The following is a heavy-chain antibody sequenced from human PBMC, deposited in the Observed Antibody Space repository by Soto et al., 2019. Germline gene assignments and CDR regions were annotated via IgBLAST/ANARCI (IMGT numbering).Heavy chain of an antibody. CDR1: GFTVSSNY. CDR2: IYSGGST. V-gene: IGHV3-53*01. J-gene: IGHJ3*02. D-gene: IGHD4-17*01. Sequence: GGSLRLSCAASGFTVSSNYMSWVRQAPGKGLEWFSVIYSGGSTYYADSVKGRFTISRDNSKNTLYLQMNSLRAEDTAVYYCARDSGPYGDDAFDIWGQGTMVTV. CDR3: ARDSGPYGDDAFDI.